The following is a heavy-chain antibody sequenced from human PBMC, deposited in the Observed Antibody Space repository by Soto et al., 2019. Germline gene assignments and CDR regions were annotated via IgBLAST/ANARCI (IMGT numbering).Heavy chain of an antibody. D-gene: IGHD5-12*01. CDR3: VRADGYDTICY. CDR1: GFTFSSYW. V-gene: IGHV3-74*01. CDR2: INTDGSST. J-gene: IGHJ4*02. Sequence: EVQLVESGGGLVQPGGSLRLSCAASGFTFSSYWMHWVRQGPGKGLVWVSRINTDGSSTTYADSVKGRFTISRDNGKHTVYLQMNSLRAEDTAVYYCVRADGYDTICYWGQGTLVTVSS.